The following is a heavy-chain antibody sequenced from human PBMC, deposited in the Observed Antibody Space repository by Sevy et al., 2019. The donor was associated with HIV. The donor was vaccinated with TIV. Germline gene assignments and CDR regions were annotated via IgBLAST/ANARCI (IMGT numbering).Heavy chain of an antibody. CDR2: ITHSGNT. D-gene: IGHD2-15*01. J-gene: IGHJ3*02. CDR1: GGSLSDYS. V-gene: IGHV4-34*01. Sequence: SETLSLTCAVYGGSLSDYSWNWIRQSPERGLEWIGEITHSGNTKYVSSLKSRVTISKATSKNQFSLKLNSVTAADTAVYFCARGNDVFGSFDIWGRGTGVTVSS. CDR3: ARGNDVFGSFDI.